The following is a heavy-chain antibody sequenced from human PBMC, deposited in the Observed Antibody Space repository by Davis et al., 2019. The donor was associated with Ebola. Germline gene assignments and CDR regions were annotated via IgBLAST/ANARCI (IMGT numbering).Heavy chain of an antibody. V-gene: IGHV3-23*01. Sequence: PGGSLRLSCEASGFTFSTCGLSWVRQAPGKGLEWVSAISGRSGRTYFADSVKGRFTISRDNSENTLYLQMNSLRAEDTAVYYCAGGESGWDASDIWGRGTMVTVSS. D-gene: IGHD6-19*01. CDR3: AGGESGWDASDI. CDR1: GFTFSTCG. J-gene: IGHJ3*02. CDR2: ISGRSGRT.